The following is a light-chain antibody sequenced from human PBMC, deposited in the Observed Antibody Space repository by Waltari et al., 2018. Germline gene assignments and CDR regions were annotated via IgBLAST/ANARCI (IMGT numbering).Light chain of an antibody. CDR3: QQRSNWPPYT. Sequence: EIVLTQSPATLSLSPGERAPIYCRASQSVSSYLAWYQQKPGQAPRLLIYDASNRATGIPARFSGSGSGTDFTLTISSLEPEDFAVYYCQQRSNWPPYTFGQGTKLEIK. V-gene: IGKV3-11*01. CDR2: DAS. J-gene: IGKJ2*01. CDR1: QSVSSY.